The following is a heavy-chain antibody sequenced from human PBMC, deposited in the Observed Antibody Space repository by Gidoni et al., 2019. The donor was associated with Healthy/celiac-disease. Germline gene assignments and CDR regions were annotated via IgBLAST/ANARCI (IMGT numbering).Heavy chain of an antibody. J-gene: IGHJ4*02. CDR3: AKDEGYYYDFTSIDY. D-gene: IGHD3-22*01. CDR2: ISGSGCST. CDR1: GLHFSSYA. V-gene: IGHV3-23*01. Sequence: EVQLLESGGGLVQPGGSLRLSCAASGLHFSSYAMSLVRQAQVKGLEWVAAISGSGCSTYYADSVKGRCTISRDNSKNTLYLQMNSLRAEDTAVYSCAKDEGYYYDFTSIDYWGQGTLVTVSS.